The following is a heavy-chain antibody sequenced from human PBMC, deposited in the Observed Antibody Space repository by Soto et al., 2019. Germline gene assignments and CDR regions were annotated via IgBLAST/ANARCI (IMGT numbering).Heavy chain of an antibody. Sequence: EVQLLESGGGLVQPGGSLRLSCAASGFTFSSYAMSWVRQAPGKGLEWVSAISGSGGSTYYADSVKGRFTISRDNSKNALYLQMTSLRAEDTAVYYCAKAGDYDFWSGYYLTDYWGQGTLVTVSS. D-gene: IGHD3-3*01. V-gene: IGHV3-23*01. CDR2: ISGSGGST. CDR3: AKAGDYDFWSGYYLTDY. J-gene: IGHJ4*02. CDR1: GFTFSSYA.